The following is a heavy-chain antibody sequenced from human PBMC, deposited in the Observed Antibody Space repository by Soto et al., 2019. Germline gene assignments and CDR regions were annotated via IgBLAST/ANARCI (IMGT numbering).Heavy chain of an antibody. CDR1: GFTFSSYG. J-gene: IGHJ6*02. D-gene: IGHD2-2*01. V-gene: IGHV3-33*01. CDR2: IWYDGSNK. CDR3: ARELPPSLGTNYGMDV. Sequence: PGGSLRLSCAASGFTFSSYGMHWVRQAPGKGLEWVAVIWYDGSNKYYADSVKGRFTISRDNSKNTLYLQMNSLRAEDTAVYYCARELPPSLGTNYGMDVWGQGTTVTVSS.